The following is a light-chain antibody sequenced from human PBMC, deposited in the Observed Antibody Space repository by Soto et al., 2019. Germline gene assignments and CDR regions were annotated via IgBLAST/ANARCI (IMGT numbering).Light chain of an antibody. J-gene: IGLJ2*01. V-gene: IGLV2-14*03. CDR2: DVS. CDR3: SSYTSSSTVV. Sequence: QSALTQPASVSGSPGRSITISCTGTSSDVGAYNYVSWYQHHPGKAPKLLIYDVSHRPSGVSNRFSGSKSGNTASLTISGLQAEDEADYYCSSYTSSSTVVFGGGTKLTVL. CDR1: SSDVGAYNY.